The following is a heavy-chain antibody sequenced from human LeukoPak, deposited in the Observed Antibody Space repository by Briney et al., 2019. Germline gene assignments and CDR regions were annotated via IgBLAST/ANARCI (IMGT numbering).Heavy chain of an antibody. CDR1: GYTFTGYY. D-gene: IGHD3-22*01. Sequence: ASVKVSCKASGYTFTGYYMHWVRQAPGQGLEWMGWISAYNGNTNYAQKLQGRVTMTTDTSTSTAYMELRSLRSDDTAVYYCARASPYYYDSSGYFFDYWGQGTLVTVSS. CDR2: ISAYNGNT. J-gene: IGHJ4*02. CDR3: ARASPYYYDSSGYFFDY. V-gene: IGHV1-18*04.